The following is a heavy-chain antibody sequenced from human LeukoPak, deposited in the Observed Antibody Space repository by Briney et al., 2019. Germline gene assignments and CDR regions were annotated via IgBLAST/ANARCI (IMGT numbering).Heavy chain of an antibody. CDR3: ARLDYYDSSALGYFDY. Sequence: ASVKVSCKASGYTFTSYDINWVRQATGQGLEWMGWMNPNSGNTNYAQKLQGRVTMTTDTSTSTAYMELRSLRSDDTAVYYCARLDYYDSSALGYFDYWGQGTLVTVSS. J-gene: IGHJ4*02. V-gene: IGHV1-18*01. CDR2: MNPNSGNT. D-gene: IGHD3-22*01. CDR1: GYTFTSYD.